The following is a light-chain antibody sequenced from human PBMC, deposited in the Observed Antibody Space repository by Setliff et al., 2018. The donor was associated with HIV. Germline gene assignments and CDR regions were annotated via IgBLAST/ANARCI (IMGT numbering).Light chain of an antibody. CDR1: NIGIKS. CDR3: QVWDSSSDHYV. J-gene: IGLJ1*01. Sequence: SYELTQPHSVSVATGQTGPRITCGGDNIGIKSVHWYQQKPGQAPVVVMYYDHDRPSWIPERFSGSNSGNTATLTISRVEVGDEADYYCQVWDSSSDHYVFGSGTKVTVL. V-gene: IGLV3-21*04. CDR2: YDH.